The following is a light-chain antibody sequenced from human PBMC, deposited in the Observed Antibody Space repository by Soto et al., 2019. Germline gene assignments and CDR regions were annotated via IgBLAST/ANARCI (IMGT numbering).Light chain of an antibody. CDR1: SSNIGINS. Sequence: QSVLTQPPSVSAAPGQKVTISCSGSSSNIGINSVSWYQQLPGTAPKLLIYENDMRPSGIPDRFSGSKSGTSATLGITGLQTGDEADYYCGTWDDSLSPVVVFGGGTKVTVL. J-gene: IGLJ3*02. CDR2: END. CDR3: GTWDDSLSPVVV. V-gene: IGLV1-51*02.